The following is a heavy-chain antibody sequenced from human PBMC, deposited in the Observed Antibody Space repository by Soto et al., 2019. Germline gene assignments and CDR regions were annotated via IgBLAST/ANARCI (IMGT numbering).Heavy chain of an antibody. CDR2: ISSSGSTI. CDR1: GFTFSSYE. CDR3: ARDQSPRWVRVDFDY. V-gene: IGHV3-48*03. D-gene: IGHD3-10*01. Sequence: ESGGGLVQPGGSLRLSCAASGFTFSSYEMNWVRQAPGKGLEWVSYISSSGSTIYYADSVKGRFTISRDNAKNSLYLQMNSLRAEDTAVYYCARDQSPRWVRVDFDYWGQGTLVTVSS. J-gene: IGHJ4*02.